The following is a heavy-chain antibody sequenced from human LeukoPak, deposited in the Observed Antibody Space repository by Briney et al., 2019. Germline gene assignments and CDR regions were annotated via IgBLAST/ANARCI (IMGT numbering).Heavy chain of an antibody. J-gene: IGHJ4*02. V-gene: IGHV5-51*01. CDR1: GYSFTSYW. CDR2: IYPGDSDT. Sequence: GESLKISCKGSGYSFTSYWIGWVRQMPGKGLEWMGIIYPGDSDTRYSPSFQGRVTISADKSISTAYLQWSSLKASDTAMYYCARHGPDTAMVTSYDYWGQGTLVTVSS. CDR3: ARHGPDTAMVTSYDY. D-gene: IGHD5-18*01.